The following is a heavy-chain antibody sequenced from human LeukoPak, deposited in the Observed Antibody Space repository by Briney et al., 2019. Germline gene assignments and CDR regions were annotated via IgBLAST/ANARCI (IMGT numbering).Heavy chain of an antibody. CDR1: GFTFSSHV. V-gene: IGHV3-33*01. CDR2: IWYDGGNK. J-gene: IGHJ4*02. D-gene: IGHD6-13*01. Sequence: PGWSLRLSCAASGFTFSSHVMHWVRQAPGKGLGWVAVIWYDGGNKYYADSVKGRFTISRDNSKNTLYLQMNSLRAEDMAVYYCARVAPIYSSSLYYLDYWGQGTLVTVSS. CDR3: ARVAPIYSSSLYYLDY.